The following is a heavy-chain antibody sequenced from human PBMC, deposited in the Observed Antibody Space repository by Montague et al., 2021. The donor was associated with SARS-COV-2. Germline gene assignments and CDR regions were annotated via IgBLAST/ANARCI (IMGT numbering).Heavy chain of an antibody. CDR2: INHSGST. CDR3: ARLLRRVVPAATGHWEKNYYDYYMDV. Sequence: SETLSLTCAVYGGSFSDYYWSWIRQPSGKGLEWIGEINHSGSTSYNPSXXSRVTISVDTSKNQFSLKLRSVTAANTAVYYCARLLRRVVPAATGHWEKNYYDYYMDVWGKGTTVTVSS. D-gene: IGHD2-2*01. CDR1: GGSFSDYY. V-gene: IGHV4-34*01. J-gene: IGHJ6*03.